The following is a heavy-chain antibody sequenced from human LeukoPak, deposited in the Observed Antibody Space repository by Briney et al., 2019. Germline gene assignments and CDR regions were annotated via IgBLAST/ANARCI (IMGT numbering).Heavy chain of an antibody. V-gene: IGHV1-18*01. J-gene: IGHJ4*02. CDR1: GYTFTSYG. D-gene: IGHD2-2*01. CDR2: ISAYNGNT. Sequence: GASVKVSCKASGYTFTSYGISWVRQAPGQGLEWMGWISAYNGNTNYAQKLQGRVTMTTDTSTSTAYMELRSLRSDDTAVYYCARHNLPAASKSLGYFDYWGQGTLVTVSS. CDR3: ARHNLPAASKSLGYFDY.